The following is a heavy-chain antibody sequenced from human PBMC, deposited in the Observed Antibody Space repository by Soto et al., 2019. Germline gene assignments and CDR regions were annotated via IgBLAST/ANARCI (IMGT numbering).Heavy chain of an antibody. J-gene: IGHJ5*02. V-gene: IGHV3-30*18. CDR2: ISYDGSNK. CDR1: GFTFSSYG. CDR3: AKEGGSDFWSGLVLGHNWFDP. Sequence: GGSLRLSCAASGFTFSSYGMHWVRQAPGKGLEWVAVISYDGSNKYYADSVKGRFTISRDNSKNTLYLQMNSLRAEDTAVYYCAKEGGSDFWSGLVLGHNWFDPWAQGTLATVSS. D-gene: IGHD3-3*01.